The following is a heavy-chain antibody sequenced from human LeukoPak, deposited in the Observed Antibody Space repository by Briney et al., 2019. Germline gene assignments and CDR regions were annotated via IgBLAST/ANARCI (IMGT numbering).Heavy chain of an antibody. Sequence: SETLSLTCTVSGGSISSSSYYWGWIRQPPGKGLEWIGSIYYSGSTYYNPSLKSRVTISVDTSKNQFSLKLSSVTAADTAVYYCARVLGVVRGVNGSPYYFDYWGQGTLVTVSS. J-gene: IGHJ4*02. CDR2: IYYSGST. D-gene: IGHD3-10*01. CDR3: ARVLGVVRGVNGSPYYFDY. CDR1: GGSISSSSYY. V-gene: IGHV4-39*07.